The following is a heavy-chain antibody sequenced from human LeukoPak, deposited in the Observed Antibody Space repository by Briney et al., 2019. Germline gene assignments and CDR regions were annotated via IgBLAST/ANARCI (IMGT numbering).Heavy chain of an antibody. Sequence: SETLSLTCTVSGGSISSYYWSWIRQPPGKGLEGIGYIYTSGSTNYNPSLKSRVTISVDTSKTQFSLKLSSVTAADTAVYYCARGSIAALDAFDIWGQGTMVTVSS. CDR2: IYTSGST. CDR3: ARGSIAALDAFDI. V-gene: IGHV4-4*09. CDR1: GGSISSYY. D-gene: IGHD6-6*01. J-gene: IGHJ3*02.